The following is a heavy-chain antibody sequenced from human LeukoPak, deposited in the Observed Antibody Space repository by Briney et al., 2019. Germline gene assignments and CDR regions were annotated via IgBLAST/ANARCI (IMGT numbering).Heavy chain of an antibody. CDR1: GYSISSGYY. J-gene: IGHJ4*02. CDR2: NYYSGST. D-gene: IGHD6-13*01. Sequence: PSETLSLTCIVSGYSISSGYYWGWIRQPPGKGLEWIGSNYYSGSTYYNPSLKSRVTISVDTSKNQFSLKLSSVTAADTAVYYCASSGAAAFDYWGQGTLVTVSS. V-gene: IGHV4-38-2*02. CDR3: ASSGAAAFDY.